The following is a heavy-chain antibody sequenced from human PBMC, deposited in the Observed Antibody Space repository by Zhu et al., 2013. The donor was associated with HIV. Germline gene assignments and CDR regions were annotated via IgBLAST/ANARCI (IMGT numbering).Heavy chain of an antibody. D-gene: IGHD6-13*01. V-gene: IGHV4-34*01. CDR3: ARGLGSSSWYPTTGYYYGMDV. CDR1: GGSFSGYY. Sequence: QVQLQQWGAGLLKPSETLSLTCAVYGGSFSGYYWSWIRQPPGKGLEWIGEINHSGSTNYNPSLKSRVTISVDTSKNQFSLKLSSVTAADTAVYYCARGLGSSSWYPTTGYYYGMDVWGQGPQSPSP. CDR2: INHSGST. J-gene: IGHJ6*02.